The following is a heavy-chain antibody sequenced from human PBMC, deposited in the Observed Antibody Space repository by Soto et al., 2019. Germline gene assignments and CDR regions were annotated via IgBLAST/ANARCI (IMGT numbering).Heavy chain of an antibody. D-gene: IGHD4-17*01. CDR2: IWYDGSNK. V-gene: IGHV3-33*01. CDR3: ARDLYGDSSFDY. J-gene: IGHJ4*02. CDR1: GFTFSSYG. Sequence: GGSLRLSCAASGFTFSSYGMHWVRQAPGKGLEWVAVIWYDGSNKYYADSVKGRFTISRDNSKNTLYLQMNSLRAEDTAVYYCARDLYGDSSFDYWGQGTLVTVSS.